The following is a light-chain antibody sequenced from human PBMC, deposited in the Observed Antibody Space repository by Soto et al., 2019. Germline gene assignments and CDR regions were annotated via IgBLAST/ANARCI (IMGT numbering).Light chain of an antibody. V-gene: IGKV2-28*01. CDR2: LGS. CDR1: QSLLHSNGYNY. J-gene: IGKJ2*01. Sequence: DIVMTQSPLSLPVTPGEPASISCRSSQSLLHSNGYNYLDWYLQRPGQSPQLLIYLGSNRASGVPDRFSGSGSGTDFTLKISRVEAEDVGVYYCMRDLQTSMYTFGQGTKLEIK. CDR3: MRDLQTSMYT.